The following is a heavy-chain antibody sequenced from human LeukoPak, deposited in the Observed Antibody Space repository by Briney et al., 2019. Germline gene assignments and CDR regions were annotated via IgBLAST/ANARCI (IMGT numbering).Heavy chain of an antibody. Sequence: PGASLRLSCAASGFTFSSYAMSWVRQAPGKGLEWVSASSGSGGSTYYADSVKGRFTISRDNSKNTLYLQMNSLRAEDTAVYYCAKEKFLGAKLVNLYYFDYWGQGTLVTVSS. CDR1: GFTFSSYA. J-gene: IGHJ4*02. D-gene: IGHD1-26*01. CDR3: AKEKFLGAKLVNLYYFDY. CDR2: SSGSGGST. V-gene: IGHV3-23*01.